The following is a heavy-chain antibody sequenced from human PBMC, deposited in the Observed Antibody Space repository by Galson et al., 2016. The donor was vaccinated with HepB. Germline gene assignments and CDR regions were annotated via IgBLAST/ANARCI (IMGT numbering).Heavy chain of an antibody. V-gene: IGHV1-46*01. D-gene: IGHD1-26*01. Sequence: SGYTFTTFYVHWVRQAPGQGLEWIGRIMPNDGTTIYAQNFQGRVTVTGDTSTSTVYMELNSLISEDTAVYYCARDGHKWDFDYWGQGSLVTVSS. CDR2: IMPNDGTT. CDR3: ARDGHKWDFDY. J-gene: IGHJ4*02. CDR1: GYTFTTFY.